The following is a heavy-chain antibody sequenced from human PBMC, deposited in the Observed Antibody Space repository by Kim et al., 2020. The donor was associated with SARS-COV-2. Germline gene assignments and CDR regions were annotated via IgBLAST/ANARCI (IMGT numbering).Heavy chain of an antibody. V-gene: IGHV3-74*01. CDR3: GRGLIPAPGTDY. J-gene: IGHJ4*02. Sequence: NYADSVKGRFTISRDNAKNTRDLQMNSLRVEDTAVYYGGRGLIPAPGTDYWGQGTLVTVSS. D-gene: IGHD6-13*01.